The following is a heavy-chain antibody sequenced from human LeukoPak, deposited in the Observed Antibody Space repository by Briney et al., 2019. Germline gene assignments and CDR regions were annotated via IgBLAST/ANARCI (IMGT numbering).Heavy chain of an antibody. J-gene: IGHJ4*02. V-gene: IGHV3-23*01. D-gene: IGHD3-22*01. CDR1: GLTFSSYW. Sequence: GGSLRLSCAASGLTFSSYWMSWVRQAPGKGLEWVSVVSDNGSGIYYADSVKGRFTISRDNSKNTLYLQMNSLRAEDTAVYYCSKHDDSSGYGIDYWGQGTLVTVSS. CDR3: SKHDDSSGYGIDY. CDR2: VSDNGSGI.